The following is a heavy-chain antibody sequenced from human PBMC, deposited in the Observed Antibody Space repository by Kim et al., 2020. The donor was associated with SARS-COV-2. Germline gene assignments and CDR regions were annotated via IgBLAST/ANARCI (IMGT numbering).Heavy chain of an antibody. CDR2: IDYSGGT. D-gene: IGHD2-21*01. J-gene: IGHJ4*03. CDR3: VINTRTVGAFDY. CDR1: GGSISSDY. V-gene: IGHV4-59*08. Sequence: SETLSLTCTVSGGSISSDYWSWIRQPPGKGPEYVGYIDYSGGTNYNTSPKSRVTMSVGATKKQFFLHLSSVIAADAAVYSLVINTRTVGAFDYRGHG.